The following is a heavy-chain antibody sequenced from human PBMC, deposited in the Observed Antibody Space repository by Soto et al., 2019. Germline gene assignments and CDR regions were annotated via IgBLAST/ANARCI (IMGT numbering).Heavy chain of an antibody. D-gene: IGHD3-10*01. CDR3: ASDSYGSGSYYFDY. CDR2: IWYDGSNK. J-gene: IGHJ4*02. Sequence: GGSLRLSCAASGFTFSSYGMHWVRQAPGKGLEWVAVIWYDGSNKYYADSVKGRFTISRDNSKNTLYLQMNSLRAEDTAVYYCASDSYGSGSYYFDYWGQGTLVTVSS. V-gene: IGHV3-33*01. CDR1: GFTFSSYG.